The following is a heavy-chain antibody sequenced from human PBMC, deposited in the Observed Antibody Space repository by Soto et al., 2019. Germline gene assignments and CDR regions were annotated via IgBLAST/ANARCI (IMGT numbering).Heavy chain of an antibody. CDR2: IYYSGST. CDR3: ARQNPSNGGEWFDP. Sequence: PSETLSLTCTVSGGSISSSSYYWGWIRQPPGKGLEWIGSIYYSGSTYYNPSLKSRVTISVDTSKNQFSLKLSSVTAADTAVYYCARQNPSNGGEWFDPWGQGTLVTVSS. V-gene: IGHV4-39*01. CDR1: GGSISSSSYY. J-gene: IGHJ5*02. D-gene: IGHD7-27*01.